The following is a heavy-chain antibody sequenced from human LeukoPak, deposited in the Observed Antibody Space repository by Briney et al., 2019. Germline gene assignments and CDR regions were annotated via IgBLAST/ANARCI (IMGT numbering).Heavy chain of an antibody. J-gene: IGHJ4*02. D-gene: IGHD3-22*01. V-gene: IGHV4-31*03. Sequence: SETLSLTCTVSGVSISSGGYYWSWIRQHPGKGLEWIGYIYYSGSSNYNPSLESRVTISVDTSKKQFSLKLSSVTAADTAVYYCTRSGIDSSGYYYVDHWGQGTLVTVSS. CDR1: GVSISSGGYY. CDR3: TRSGIDSSGYYYVDH. CDR2: IYYSGSS.